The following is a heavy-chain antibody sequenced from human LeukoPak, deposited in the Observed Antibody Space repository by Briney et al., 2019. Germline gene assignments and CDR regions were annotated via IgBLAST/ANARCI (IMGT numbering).Heavy chain of an antibody. J-gene: IGHJ3*02. D-gene: IGHD3-10*01. V-gene: IGHV3-23*01. Sequence: PGGSLRLSCAAPGFTFSSYGMSSVRQAPGEGLEWVSDISGSGGSTYHADYVKGRFTISRDNSKNTLYLQMNSLRAEDTAVYYCAKDTRSGSGSYLGAFDMWGQGTMVTVSS. CDR1: GFTFSSYG. CDR2: ISGSGGST. CDR3: AKDTRSGSGSYLGAFDM.